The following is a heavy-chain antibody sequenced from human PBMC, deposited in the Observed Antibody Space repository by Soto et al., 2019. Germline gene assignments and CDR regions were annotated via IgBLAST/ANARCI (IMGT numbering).Heavy chain of an antibody. J-gene: IGHJ5*02. CDR3: ARFSPPRKSYDSNPGWFDP. Sequence: SETLSLTCTVSGGSLNSYYWTWIRQSPGKGLEWVGYVSSTGSTNYNPSLKSRLTLSLDTSTNEVSLSLTSVTAADAAVYFCARFSPPRKSYDSNPGWFDPWGQGTMVTVSS. CDR1: GGSLNSYY. CDR2: VSSTGST. D-gene: IGHD3-22*01. V-gene: IGHV4-59*01.